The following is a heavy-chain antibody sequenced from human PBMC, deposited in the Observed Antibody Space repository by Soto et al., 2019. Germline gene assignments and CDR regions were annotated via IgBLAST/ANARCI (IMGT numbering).Heavy chain of an antibody. CDR1: GVTFSSYA. V-gene: IGHV3-23*01. CDR3: AQMASGWPYYYYGMDV. Sequence: EVQLLESGGGLVQPGGSLRLSCAASGVTFSSYAMSWVRQAPGKGLEWVSAISGSGGSTYYADSVKGRFTISRDNSKNTLYLQMNSLRAEDTAVYYCAQMASGWPYYYYGMDVWGQGTTVTVSS. J-gene: IGHJ6*02. CDR2: ISGSGGST. D-gene: IGHD6-19*01.